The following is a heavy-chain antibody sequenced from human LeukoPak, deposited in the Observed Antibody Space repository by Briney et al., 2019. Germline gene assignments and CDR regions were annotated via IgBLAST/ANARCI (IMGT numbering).Heavy chain of an antibody. Sequence: GGSLRLSWAASGFTFSSYAMSWVRQAPGKGLEWVSAISGSGGSTYYADSVKGRFTISRDNSKNTLYLQMNSLRAEDTAVYYCAKDLSFTTKISPIDYWGQGTLVTVSS. V-gene: IGHV3-23*01. D-gene: IGHD4-11*01. CDR1: GFTFSSYA. J-gene: IGHJ4*02. CDR2: ISGSGGST. CDR3: AKDLSFTTKISPIDY.